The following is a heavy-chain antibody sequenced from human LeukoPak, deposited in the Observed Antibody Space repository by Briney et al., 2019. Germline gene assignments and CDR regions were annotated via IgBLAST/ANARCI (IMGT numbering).Heavy chain of an antibody. CDR1: GFTFSSYG. J-gene: IGHJ6*03. CDR3: AKAPVGRFGELPLGYYYMDV. CDR2: ISFDGSNK. V-gene: IGHV3-30*18. Sequence: GGSLRPSCAASGFTFSSYGMHWVRQAPGKWLEWVAVISFDGSNKYYVDSVKGRFTISRDNSKNTLYLQMNNLRAEDTAVYYCAKAPVGRFGELPLGYYYMDVWGKGTTVTVSS. D-gene: IGHD3-10*01.